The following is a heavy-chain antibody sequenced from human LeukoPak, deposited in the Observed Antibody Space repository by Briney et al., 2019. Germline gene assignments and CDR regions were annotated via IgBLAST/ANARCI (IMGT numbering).Heavy chain of an antibody. V-gene: IGHV3-48*04. D-gene: IGHD6-13*01. CDR1: GFTFSSYS. CDR2: ISSSSSTI. Sequence: GGSLRLSCAASGFTFSSYSMNWARQAPGKGLEWVSYISSSSSTIYYADSVKGRFTISRDNAKNSLYLQMNSLRAEDTAVYYCARVPLRIAAAGTTMGYWGQGTLVTVSS. J-gene: IGHJ4*02. CDR3: ARVPLRIAAAGTTMGY.